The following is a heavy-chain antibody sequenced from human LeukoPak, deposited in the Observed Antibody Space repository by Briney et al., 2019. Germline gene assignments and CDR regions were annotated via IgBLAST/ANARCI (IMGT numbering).Heavy chain of an antibody. CDR2: IYYSGST. Sequence: SETLSLTCTVSGGSISSSSYYWGWIRQPPGKGLEWIGSIYYSGSTNYNPSLKSRVTISVDTSKNQFSLKLSSVTAADTAVYYCAREEGFIRGVLLYYYYGMDVWGQGTTVTVSS. J-gene: IGHJ6*02. V-gene: IGHV4-39*07. CDR3: AREEGFIRGVLLYYYYGMDV. CDR1: GGSISSSSYY. D-gene: IGHD3-10*01.